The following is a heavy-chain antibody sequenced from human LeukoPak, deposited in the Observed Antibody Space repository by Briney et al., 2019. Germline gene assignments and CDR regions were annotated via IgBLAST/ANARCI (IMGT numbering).Heavy chain of an antibody. CDR2: ISSSSSAI. CDR3: AREYSSTSGRAFDT. CDR1: GLTSSSYS. Sequence: GGSLRLSCAASGLTSSSYSMNWVRQAPGKGLEWVSYISSSSSAIYYADSVKGRFTISRDNAKNSLFLQMNSLRADDTAVYYCAREYSSTSGRAFDTWGQGTMVTVSS. J-gene: IGHJ3*02. D-gene: IGHD6-6*01. V-gene: IGHV3-48*01.